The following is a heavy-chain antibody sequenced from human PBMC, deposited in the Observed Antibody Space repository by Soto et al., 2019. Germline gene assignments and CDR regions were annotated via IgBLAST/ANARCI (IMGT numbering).Heavy chain of an antibody. D-gene: IGHD1-7*01. V-gene: IGHV5-51*01. J-gene: IGHJ6*02. Sequence: GESLKISCKGSGYSFTSYWIGWVRQMPGKGLEWMGIIYPGDSDTRYSPSFQGQVTISADKSISTAYLQWSSLKASDTAMYYCARHMNSRDYYYGMDVWGQGTMVTVSS. CDR3: ARHMNSRDYYYGMDV. CDR2: IYPGDSDT. CDR1: GYSFTSYW.